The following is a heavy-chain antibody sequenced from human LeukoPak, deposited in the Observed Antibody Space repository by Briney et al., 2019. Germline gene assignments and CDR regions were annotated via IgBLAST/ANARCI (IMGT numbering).Heavy chain of an antibody. J-gene: IGHJ6*03. CDR2: IYYTGIT. CDR1: GGSISGYY. V-gene: IGHV4-59*01. CDR3: ARGGGSSSWLRIGYYYYMDV. D-gene: IGHD6-13*01. Sequence: PSETLSLTCTVSGGSISGYYWSWIRQSPGKGLEWIGYIYYTGITAYNPSLGSRVTISVDRSNNQFSLRLTSVTAADTAVYYCARGGGSSSWLRIGYYYYMDVWGKGTTVTVSS.